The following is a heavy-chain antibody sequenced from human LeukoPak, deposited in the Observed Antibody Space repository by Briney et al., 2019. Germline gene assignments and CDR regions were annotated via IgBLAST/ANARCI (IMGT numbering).Heavy chain of an antibody. V-gene: IGHV4-38-2*02. D-gene: IGHD3/OR15-3a*01. J-gene: IGHJ4*02. CDR2: IYHSGST. Sequence: SEALSLTCTVSGYSISSGYYWGWIRQPPGKGLEWIGSIYHSGSTYYNPSLKSRVTISVDTSKNQFSLRLTSVTAADTAVYYCARQTGSGLFILPGGQGTLVTVSS. CDR3: ARQTGSGLFILP. CDR1: GYSISSGYY.